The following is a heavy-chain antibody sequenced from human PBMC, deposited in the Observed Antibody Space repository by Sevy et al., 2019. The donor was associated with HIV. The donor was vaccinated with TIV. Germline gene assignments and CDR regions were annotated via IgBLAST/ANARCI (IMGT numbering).Heavy chain of an antibody. V-gene: IGHV3-33*01. J-gene: IGHJ4*02. CDR2: IWFDGSNT. Sequence: GGSLRLSCAASGFTFSTYGMHWVRQAPGKGLEWVAVIWFDGSNTYYADSVKGRFTISRDIAKNTLHLQMNSLRVEDTAVYYGARDLEFYDSGDYGPAFMPDYWGQGTLVTVSS. CDR3: ARDLEFYDSGDYGPAFMPDY. CDR1: GFTFSTYG. D-gene: IGHD4-17*01.